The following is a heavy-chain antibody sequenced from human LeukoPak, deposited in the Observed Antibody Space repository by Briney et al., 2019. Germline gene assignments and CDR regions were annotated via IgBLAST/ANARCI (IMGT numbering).Heavy chain of an antibody. J-gene: IGHJ4*02. CDR1: GFTSSSYA. CDR2: ISGSGGST. D-gene: IGHD6-13*01. V-gene: IGHV3-23*01. CDR3: AKGGYSSLHDEGEFDY. Sequence: QAGGSLRLSCAASGFTSSSYAMSWVRQAPGKGLEWVSAISGSGGSTYYADSVKGRFTISRDNSKNTLYLQMNSLRAEDTAVYYCAKGGYSSLHDEGEFDYWGQGTLVTVSS.